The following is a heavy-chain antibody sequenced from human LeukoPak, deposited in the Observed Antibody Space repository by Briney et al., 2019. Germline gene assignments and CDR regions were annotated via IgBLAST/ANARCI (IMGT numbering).Heavy chain of an antibody. D-gene: IGHD6-19*01. V-gene: IGHV1-69*04. Sequence: SVKVSCKASGGTFTSYTISWVRQAPGQGLEWMGSIIPILGIANYAQKFQGRVTITADKSTSTAYMELSSLRSEDTAVYYCAREIIAVADHNWFDPWGQGTLVTVSS. J-gene: IGHJ5*02. CDR3: AREIIAVADHNWFDP. CDR2: IIPILGIA. CDR1: GGTFTSYT.